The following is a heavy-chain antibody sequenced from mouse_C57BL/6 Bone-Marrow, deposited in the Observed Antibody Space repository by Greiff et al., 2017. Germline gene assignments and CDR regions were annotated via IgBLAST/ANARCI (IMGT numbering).Heavy chain of an antibody. J-gene: IGHJ3*01. CDR1: GYAFSSSW. D-gene: IGHD2-3*01. V-gene: IGHV1-82*01. CDR2: IYPGDGDT. Sequence: QVQLQQSGPELVKPGASVKISCKASGYAFSSSWMNWVKQRPGKGLEWIGRIYPGDGDTNYNGKFKGKATLTADKSSSTAYMQRSSLTSDDSAVYFCARPIYDGYYDWFAYWGQGTLVTVSA. CDR3: ARPIYDGYYDWFAY.